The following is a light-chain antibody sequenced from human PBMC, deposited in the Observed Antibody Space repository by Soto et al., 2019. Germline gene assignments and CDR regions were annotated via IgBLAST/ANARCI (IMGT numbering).Light chain of an antibody. J-gene: IGLJ1*01. Sequence: QSALTQPPSASGSPGQSVTISCTGTSSDVGGYNYVSWYQQHPGKAPKVMIYEVSKRPSGVPDRFSGSKSGNTASLTVSGLQAEDEADYYFSSYAGSNNCVFGTGTKLTVL. CDR3: SSYAGSNNCV. CDR1: SSDVGGYNY. V-gene: IGLV2-8*01. CDR2: EVS.